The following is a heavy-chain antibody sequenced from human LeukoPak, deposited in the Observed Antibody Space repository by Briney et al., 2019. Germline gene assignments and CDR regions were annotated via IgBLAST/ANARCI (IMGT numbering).Heavy chain of an antibody. V-gene: IGHV1-69*04. CDR1: GGTFSSYA. J-gene: IGHJ4*02. Sequence: GASVKVSCKASGGTFSSYAISWVRQAPGQGLEWMGRIIPILGIANYAQKFQGRITITADKSTSTAYMELSSLRSEDTAVYYCARGSETWELINYWDQGTLVTVSS. CDR2: IIPILGIA. D-gene: IGHD1-26*01. CDR3: ARGSETWELINY.